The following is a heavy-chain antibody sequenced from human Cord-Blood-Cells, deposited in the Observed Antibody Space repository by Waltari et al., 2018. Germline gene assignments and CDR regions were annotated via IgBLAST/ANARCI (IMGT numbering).Heavy chain of an antibody. D-gene: IGHD2-2*01. CDR2: INPNSGGT. CDR3: ARAPAIVVVPAAIMFDY. V-gene: IGHV1-2*02. Sequence: QVQLVQSGAEVKKPGASVKVSCKASGYTFTGYYMHWVRQAHAQGLEWMGWINPNSGGTNYAQKFQGRVTMTRDTSISTAYMELSRLRSDDTAVYYCARAPAIVVVPAAIMFDYWGQGTLVTISS. J-gene: IGHJ4*02. CDR1: GYTFTGYY.